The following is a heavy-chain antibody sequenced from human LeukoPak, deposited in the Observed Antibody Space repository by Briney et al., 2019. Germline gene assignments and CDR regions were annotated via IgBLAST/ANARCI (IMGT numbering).Heavy chain of an antibody. CDR1: GFTFSHFG. CDR2: IWSDATEK. J-gene: IGHJ5*01. V-gene: IGHV3-33*06. Sequence: PGGSLRLSCRTSGFTFSHFGMHWVRQAPGKGLEWAAVIWSDATEKYYGNSVKGRFTISRDNYDNTVSLQMNSLRVEDTAVYYCAKDAQRGFDFSNSLESWGQGTVVTVSP. CDR3: AKDAQRGFDFSNSLES. D-gene: IGHD4-11*01.